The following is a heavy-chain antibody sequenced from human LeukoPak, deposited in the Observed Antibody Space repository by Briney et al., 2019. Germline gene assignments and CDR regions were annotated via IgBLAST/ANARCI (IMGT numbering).Heavy chain of an antibody. CDR1: GFTFRGYA. CDR2: VSSDGQND. D-gene: IGHD3-10*01. CDR3: ARTTYYYGSGTFYSVGPFDS. Sequence: GGSLRLSCVASGFTFRGYALHWVRQAPGQGLDWVAVVSSDGQNDFYSDSVRGRFTISRDNSRDTVYLQMDGLRPADTALCFCARTTYYYGSGTFYSVGPFDSWGQGTLVTVSS. J-gene: IGHJ4*02. V-gene: IGHV3-30*01.